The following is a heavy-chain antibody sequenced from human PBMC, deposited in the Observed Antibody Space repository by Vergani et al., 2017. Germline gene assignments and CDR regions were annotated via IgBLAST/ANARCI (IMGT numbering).Heavy chain of an antibody. CDR1: GASIRSSNYY. CDR3: ARHSTVECRGKLGWVDH. D-gene: IGHD3-10*01. Sequence: QLQLQESCPGLVKPSATLSLTCSVSGASIRSSNYYWGWIRQPPGKGLEWIASIYYSGSTYYNPSLKIRVTISVDTSKNQFSLKLSSVTAADTAVYFSARHSTVECRGKLGWVDHWCQGILVTVSS. CDR2: IYYSGST. V-gene: IGHV4-39*01. J-gene: IGHJ5*02.